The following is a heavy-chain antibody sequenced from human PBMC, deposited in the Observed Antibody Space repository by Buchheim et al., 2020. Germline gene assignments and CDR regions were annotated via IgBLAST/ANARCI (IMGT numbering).Heavy chain of an antibody. J-gene: IGHJ2*01. Sequence: QVQLQESGPGLVKPSETLSLTCTVSGYSISSGYYWGWIRQPPGKGLEWIGSIYHSGSTYYNPSLKSRVTIAEDTSKNQFSLKLSSVTAADTAVYYCARAVTHWYFDLWGRGTL. V-gene: IGHV4-38-2*02. CDR2: IYHSGST. D-gene: IGHD4-17*01. CDR3: ARAVTHWYFDL. CDR1: GYSISSGYY.